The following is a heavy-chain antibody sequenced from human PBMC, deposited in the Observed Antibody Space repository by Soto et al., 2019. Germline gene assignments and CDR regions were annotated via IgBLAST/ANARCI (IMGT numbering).Heavy chain of an antibody. CDR3: ARDRRDYYGSGIELYYFDY. CDR1: GFTFSSYW. J-gene: IGHJ4*02. V-gene: IGHV3-7*01. D-gene: IGHD3-10*01. CDR2: IKQDGSEK. Sequence: GGSLRLSCAASGFTFSSYWMSWVRQAPGKGLEWVANIKQDGSEKYYVDSVKGRFTISRDNAKNSLYLQMNSLRAEDTAVYYCARDRRDYYGSGIELYYFDYWGQGTLVTVSS.